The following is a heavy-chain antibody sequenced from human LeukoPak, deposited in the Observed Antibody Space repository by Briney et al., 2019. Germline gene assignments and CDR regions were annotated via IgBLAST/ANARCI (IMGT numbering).Heavy chain of an antibody. CDR1: GGSISSYY. V-gene: IGHV4-4*07. D-gene: IGHD3-9*01. CDR3: AILAYYDILTGSNY. J-gene: IGHJ4*02. Sequence: SETLSLTCTVSGGSISSYYWSWIRQPAGKGLEWIGRIYRSGSTDYNPSLKSRVTMSVDTSKNQFSLKLSSVTAADTAVYYCAILAYYDILTGSNYWGQGTLVTVSS. CDR2: IYRSGST.